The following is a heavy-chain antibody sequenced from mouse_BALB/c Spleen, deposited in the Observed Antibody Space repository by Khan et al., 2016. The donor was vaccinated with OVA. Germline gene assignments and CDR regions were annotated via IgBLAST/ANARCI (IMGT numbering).Heavy chain of an antibody. V-gene: IGHV2-9*02. J-gene: IGHJ2*01. Sequence: VQLQESGPGLVAPSQSLSLTCTVSGFSLTSYGVHWVRQPPGKGLEWLGVIWAGGSTNYNSALMSRLSISKDNSKSQVFLKMTSLQTDDTAMYYCARLEDIWGQGTTLTVSS. CDR1: GFSLTSYG. CDR3: ARLEDI. CDR2: IWAGGST. D-gene: IGHD1-3*01.